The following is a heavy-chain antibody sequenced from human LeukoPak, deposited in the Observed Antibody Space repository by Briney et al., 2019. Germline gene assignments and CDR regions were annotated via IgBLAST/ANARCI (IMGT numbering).Heavy chain of an antibody. CDR3: ARLAATEASDI. Sequence: GGSLRLSCAASGFTVSSNYMSWVRQAPGKGLEWVSVIYSGGSTYYADSVKGRFTISRDNSKNTLYLQMNSLRAEDTAVYYCARLAATEASDIWGQGTMVTVSS. D-gene: IGHD4-17*01. CDR1: GFTVSSNY. CDR2: IYSGGST. J-gene: IGHJ3*02. V-gene: IGHV3-53*01.